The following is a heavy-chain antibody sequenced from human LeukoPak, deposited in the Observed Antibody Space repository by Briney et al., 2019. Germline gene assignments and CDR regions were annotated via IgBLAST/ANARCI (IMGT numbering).Heavy chain of an antibody. Sequence: GGSLRLSCAASGFTFSSYAMHWVRQAPGKGLEYVSAISSNGGSTYYANSVKGRFTISRDNSKNTPYLQMGSLRAEDMAVYYCARAWDGSYRSLWYFDHWGRGTLVTVSS. D-gene: IGHD1-26*01. CDR2: ISSNGGST. J-gene: IGHJ2*01. CDR1: GFTFSSYA. CDR3: ARAWDGSYRSLWYFDH. V-gene: IGHV3-64*01.